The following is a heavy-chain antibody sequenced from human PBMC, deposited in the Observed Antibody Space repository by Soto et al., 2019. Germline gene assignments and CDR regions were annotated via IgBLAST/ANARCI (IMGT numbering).Heavy chain of an antibody. J-gene: IGHJ5*02. V-gene: IGHV4-30-4*01. Sequence: PSETLSLTCTVSGGSISSGNYYWSWIRQSPGKGLEWIGYIYSTGSSYYNPSLRSRVSMSVDTSKKQFSLKLRSVTAADTAVYYCVRDGTKTLRDWFDPWGQGISVTVSS. CDR2: IYSTGSS. CDR3: VRDGTKTLRDWFDP. CDR1: GGSISSGNYY. D-gene: IGHD1-1*01.